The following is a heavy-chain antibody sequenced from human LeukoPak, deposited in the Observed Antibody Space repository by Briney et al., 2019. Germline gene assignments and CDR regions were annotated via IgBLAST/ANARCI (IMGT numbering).Heavy chain of an antibody. D-gene: IGHD5-18*01. CDR3: ARWIQLWLTSYPGVQQHDAFDI. CDR2: INPNSGGT. V-gene: IGHV1-2*02. CDR1: GYTFTGYY. Sequence: GASVKVSCKASGYTFTGYYMHWVRQAPGQGLEWMGWINPNSGGTNYAQKFQGRVTMTRDTSISTAYMELSRLRSDDTAVYYCARWIQLWLTSYPGVQQHDAFDIWGQGTMVTVSS. J-gene: IGHJ3*02.